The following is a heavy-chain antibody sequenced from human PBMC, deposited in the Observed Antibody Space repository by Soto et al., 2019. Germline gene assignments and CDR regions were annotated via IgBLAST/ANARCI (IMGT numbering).Heavy chain of an antibody. CDR3: TTSFDFWSGYYVTRWFDP. D-gene: IGHD3-3*01. V-gene: IGHV3-49*03. J-gene: IGHJ5*02. CDR2: IRSKAYGGTT. Sequence: GGSLRLSCTASGFTFGDYAMSWFRQAPGKGLEWVGFIRSKAYGGTTEYAASVKGRFTISRDDSKSIAYLQMNSLKTEDTAVYYCTTSFDFWSGYYVTRWFDPWGQGTLVTVSS. CDR1: GFTFGDYA.